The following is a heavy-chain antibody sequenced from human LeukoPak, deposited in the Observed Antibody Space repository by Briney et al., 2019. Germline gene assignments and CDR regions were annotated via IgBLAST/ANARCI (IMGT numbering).Heavy chain of an antibody. CDR1: GFTFDDYA. Sequence: SLSLSCAASGFTFDDYAMHWVRPAPGRGVGWVSGISWNSGSIGYADSVNGRFTISRDNAKNALYLQMNSLRAEDTALYYCAKDTGGPLDYWVQGTQVTVSS. V-gene: IGHV3-9*01. J-gene: IGHJ4*02. D-gene: IGHD3-16*01. CDR2: ISWNSGSI. CDR3: AKDTGGPLDY.